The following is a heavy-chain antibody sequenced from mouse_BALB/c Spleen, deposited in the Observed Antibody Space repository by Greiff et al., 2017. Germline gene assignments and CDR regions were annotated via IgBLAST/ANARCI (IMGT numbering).Heavy chain of an antibody. D-gene: IGHD2-13*01. Sequence: EVQRVESGGGLVKPGGSLKLSCAASGFTFSSYAMSWVRQTPEKRLEWVASISSGGSTYYPDSVKGRFTISRDNARNILYLQMSSLRSEDTAMYCCAREVRNNAMDYWGQGTSVTVAA. J-gene: IGHJ4*01. CDR3: AREVRNNAMDY. CDR2: ISSGGST. V-gene: IGHV5-6-5*01. CDR1: GFTFSSYA.